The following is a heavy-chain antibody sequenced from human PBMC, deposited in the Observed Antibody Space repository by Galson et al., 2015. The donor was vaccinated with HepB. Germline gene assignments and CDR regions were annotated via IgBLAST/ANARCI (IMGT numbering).Heavy chain of an antibody. V-gene: IGHV4-30-4*01. D-gene: IGHD4-11*01. J-gene: IGHJ1*01. CDR3: VRVHSNSEYFQH. Sequence: TLSLTCTVSGGSISSGYYYWSWIRQPPGKGLEWIGYIYYSGSTYYNPSLKSRVTISVDTSKNQFSLKLSSVTAADTAVYYCVRVHSNSEYFQHWGQGTLVTVSS. CDR1: GGSISSGYYY. CDR2: IYYSGST.